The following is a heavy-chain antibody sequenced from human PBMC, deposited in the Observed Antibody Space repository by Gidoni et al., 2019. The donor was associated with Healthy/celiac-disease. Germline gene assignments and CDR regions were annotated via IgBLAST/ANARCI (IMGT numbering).Heavy chain of an antibody. Sequence: QVQLQESGPGLVKPSETLSLTCTVSGGSISSYSWSWIRQPPGKGLEWIGYIYYSGSTNYNPSLKSRVTISVDTSKNQFSLKLSSVTAADTAVYYCARARGGALFDYWGQGTLVTVSS. CDR1: GGSISSYS. CDR2: IYYSGST. J-gene: IGHJ4*02. V-gene: IGHV4-59*01. CDR3: ARARGGALFDY. D-gene: IGHD3-10*01.